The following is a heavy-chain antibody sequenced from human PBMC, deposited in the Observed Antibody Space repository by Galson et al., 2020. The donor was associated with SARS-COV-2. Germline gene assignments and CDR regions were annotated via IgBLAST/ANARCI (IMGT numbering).Heavy chain of an antibody. CDR2: IRPAGST. CDR1: GITVSSNF. D-gene: IGHD6-19*01. J-gene: IGHJ4*02. Sequence: GESLKISCAASGITVSSNFMSWVRQAPGKGLDWVSIIRPAGSTVYADSVKGRFTISRDNSKNTLYLQMNSLRVEDTAVYYCARHAITVADKFYFDSWGQGTLVTVSS. V-gene: IGHV3-53*01. CDR3: ARHAITVADKFYFDS.